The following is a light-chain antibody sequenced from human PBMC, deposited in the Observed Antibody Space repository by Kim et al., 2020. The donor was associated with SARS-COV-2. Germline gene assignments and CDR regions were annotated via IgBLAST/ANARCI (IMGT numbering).Light chain of an antibody. Sequence: QSVLTQPPSVSGAPGQRVTISCTGSSSNIGAGYDVHWYQQLPGTAPKLLIYVNSNRPSGVPDRFSGSKSGTSASLAITGLQAEDEADYYCQSYDSSLSGWVFGGGTEITV. CDR3: QSYDSSLSGWV. CDR2: VNS. CDR1: SSNIGAGYD. J-gene: IGLJ3*02. V-gene: IGLV1-40*01.